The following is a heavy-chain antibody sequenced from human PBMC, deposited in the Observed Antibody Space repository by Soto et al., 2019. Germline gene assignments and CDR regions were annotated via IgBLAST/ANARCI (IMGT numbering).Heavy chain of an antibody. Sequence: QGHLVQSGAEVKKPGASVKVSCKASGYTFTRYGISWVRQAPGQGLEWMGWISGYNGDTNYAQNLQDRVTMTIDTSTNTADMELRSLTSDDTAVYYCAKNGQPPYYYYGLDVWGQGTTVTLSS. V-gene: IGHV1-18*01. CDR1: GYTFTRYG. J-gene: IGHJ6*02. CDR2: ISGYNGDT. D-gene: IGHD2-8*01. CDR3: AKNGQPPYYYYGLDV.